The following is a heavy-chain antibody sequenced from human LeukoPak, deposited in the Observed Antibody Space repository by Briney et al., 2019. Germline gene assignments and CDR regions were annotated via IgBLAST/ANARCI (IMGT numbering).Heavy chain of an antibody. CDR2: MYTSGST. Sequence: PSQTLSLTCSVSGGSINSGNYYWSWIRQPAGKGLEWIGRMYTSGSTNYNPSLKSRVSISVDTSKNQFSLKLTSVTAADTAVYYCARYLGYCSGGSCFQWAFDIWGQGTMVTVSS. CDR1: GGSINSGNYY. V-gene: IGHV4-61*02. D-gene: IGHD2-15*01. J-gene: IGHJ3*02. CDR3: ARYLGYCSGGSCFQWAFDI.